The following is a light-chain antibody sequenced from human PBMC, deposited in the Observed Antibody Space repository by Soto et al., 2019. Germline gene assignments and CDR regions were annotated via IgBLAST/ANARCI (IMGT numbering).Light chain of an antibody. V-gene: IGLV2-23*01. J-gene: IGLJ3*02. CDR3: CSYAGRSIWV. Sequence: QSVLTQPASMSGSPGQSITISCTGTSSDVGTYKFVSWYQQHPGKVPKLMIYEGTQRPSGISNRFSGSKSGNTASLTISGLQTEDEADYYCCSYAGRSIWVFGGGTKVTVL. CDR2: EGT. CDR1: SSDVGTYKF.